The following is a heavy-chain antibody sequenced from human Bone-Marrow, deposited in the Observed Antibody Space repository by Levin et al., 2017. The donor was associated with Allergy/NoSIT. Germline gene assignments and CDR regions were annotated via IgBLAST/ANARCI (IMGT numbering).Heavy chain of an antibody. CDR1: RSTFTTHW. J-gene: IGHJ3*02. CDR3: GALNSGAFYI. V-gene: IGHV5-51*01. D-gene: IGHD3-10*01. Sequence: GESLKISCKGSRSTFTTHWIGWVRQMPGKGLEWMGIIFPGDSTTNYSPSFQGHVTMSADMSVTTAYLQWSSLKASDTAVYYCGALNSGAFYIWGQGTMVSVSS. CDR2: IFPGDSTT.